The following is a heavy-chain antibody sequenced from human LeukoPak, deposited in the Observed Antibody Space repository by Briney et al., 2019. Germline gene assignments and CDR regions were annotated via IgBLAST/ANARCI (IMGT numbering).Heavy chain of an antibody. CDR3: ARGVPIYYDSSGYYYS. D-gene: IGHD3-22*01. J-gene: IGHJ4*02. CDR1: GFTFSSYS. Sequence: GGSLRLSCAASGFTFSSYSMNWVRQAPGKGLEWVSYISSSSTIYYADSVKGRFTISRDNAKNSLYLQMNSLRAEDTAVYYCARGVPIYYDSSGYYYSWGQGTLVTVSS. CDR2: ISSSSTI. V-gene: IGHV3-48*01.